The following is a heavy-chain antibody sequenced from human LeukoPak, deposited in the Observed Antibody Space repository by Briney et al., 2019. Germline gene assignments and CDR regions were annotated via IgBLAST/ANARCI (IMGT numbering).Heavy chain of an antibody. CDR1: GYTFTGYY. CDR3: ATTRTYYYDSSGPDAFDI. CDR2: INPNSGGT. Sequence: ASVKVSCKASGYTFTGYYMHWVRQAPGQGLEWMGWINPNSGGTNYAQKFQGRVTMTRDTSISTAYMELSRLRSDDTAVYYCATTRTYYYDSSGPDAFDIWGQGTMVTVSS. V-gene: IGHV1-2*02. D-gene: IGHD3-22*01. J-gene: IGHJ3*02.